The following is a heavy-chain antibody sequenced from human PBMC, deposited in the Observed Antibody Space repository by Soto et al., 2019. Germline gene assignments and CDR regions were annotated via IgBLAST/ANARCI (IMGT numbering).Heavy chain of an antibody. CDR3: AREHSSSWRFDY. D-gene: IGHD6-13*01. V-gene: IGHV1-8*01. CDR1: GYTFTSYD. Sequence: QVQLVQSGAEVKKPGASVKVSCKASGYTFTSYDINWVRQATGQGLEWMGWTNPNSGNTGYAQKFQGRVTMTRNTSISTAYMELSSLRSEDPAVYSCAREHSSSWRFDYWGQGTLVTVSS. CDR2: TNPNSGNT. J-gene: IGHJ4*02.